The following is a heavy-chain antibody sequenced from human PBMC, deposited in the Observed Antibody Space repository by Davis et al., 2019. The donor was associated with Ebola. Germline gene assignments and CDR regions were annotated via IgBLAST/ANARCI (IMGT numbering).Heavy chain of an antibody. CDR1: GVSISSYY. D-gene: IGHD1-1*01. CDR2: IYYSGST. J-gene: IGHJ6*02. V-gene: IGHV4-59*01. Sequence: SETLSLTCTVSGVSISSYYWSWIRQPPGKGLEWIGYIYYSGSTNYNPSLKSRVTISLDTSKDQFSLRLSSVTAADTAVYYCARLAPTPGNYYYYYGMDVWGQGTTVTVSS. CDR3: ARLAPTPGNYYYYYGMDV.